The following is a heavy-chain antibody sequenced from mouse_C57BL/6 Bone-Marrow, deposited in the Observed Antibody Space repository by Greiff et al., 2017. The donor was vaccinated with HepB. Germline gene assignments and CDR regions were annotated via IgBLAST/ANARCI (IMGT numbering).Heavy chain of an antibody. J-gene: IGHJ3*01. V-gene: IGHV5-4*01. D-gene: IGHD2-4*01. CDR2: ISDGGSYT. Sequence: EVQWVESGGGLVKPGGSLKLSCAASGFTFSSYAMSWVRQTPEKRLEWVATISDGGSYTYYPDNVKGRFTISRDNAKNNLYLQMSHLKSEDTAMYYCARAMIRAYWGQGTLVTVSA. CDR1: GFTFSSYA. CDR3: ARAMIRAY.